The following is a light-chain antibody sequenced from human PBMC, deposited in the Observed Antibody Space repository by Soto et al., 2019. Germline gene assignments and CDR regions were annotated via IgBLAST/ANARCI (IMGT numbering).Light chain of an antibody. CDR1: QNISSY. Sequence: DLQMTQSPSSLSASVRDRVTITCRASQNISSYLNWYQQKPGKAPKLLIYAASSLQSGVPSRFSGSGSGADFTLTISSLQPEDFATYYCQQSYSTPPITFGQGTRLEIK. CDR3: QQSYSTPPIT. CDR2: AAS. J-gene: IGKJ5*01. V-gene: IGKV1-39*01.